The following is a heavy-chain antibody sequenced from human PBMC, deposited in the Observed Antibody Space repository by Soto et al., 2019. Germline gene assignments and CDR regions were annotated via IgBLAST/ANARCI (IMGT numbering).Heavy chain of an antibody. CDR1: GGSIRGYY. CDR2: IYYTGST. D-gene: IGHD6-19*01. J-gene: IGHJ3*02. CDR3: ARRSGLYSSGWSLRNAFDI. V-gene: IGHV4-59*08. Sequence: LSLTCTVSGGSIRGYYWSWIRQTPGKGLEWIGQIYYTGSTNYNPSLKSRVTISVDTSKNQFSLELSSVTAADTAVYYCARRSGLYSSGWSLRNAFDIWGQGTMVTVSS.